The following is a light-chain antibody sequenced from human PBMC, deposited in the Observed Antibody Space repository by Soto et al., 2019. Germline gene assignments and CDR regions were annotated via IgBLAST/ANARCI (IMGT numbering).Light chain of an antibody. Sequence: EIVLTKSPGTLSLSPWERATLSCRASQSVSNNYLAWYQQKPGQAPRPLIYGASNRATGIPDRFSGSGSGTDIPLTISRLEPEDFAVYYCQQYGSSGTFGQGTKVDI. CDR3: QQYGSSGT. V-gene: IGKV3-20*01. CDR1: QSVSNNY. CDR2: GAS. J-gene: IGKJ1*01.